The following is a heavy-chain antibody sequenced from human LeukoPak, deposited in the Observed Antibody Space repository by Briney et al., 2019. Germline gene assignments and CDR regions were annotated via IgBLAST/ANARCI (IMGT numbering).Heavy chain of an antibody. J-gene: IGHJ4*02. CDR1: GFTFSSYA. D-gene: IGHD5-18*01. V-gene: IGHV3-23*01. CDR3: AKDWGSQLWRYYYFDY. CDR2: ISGSGGST. Sequence: PGGSLRLSCAASGFTFSSYAMSWVRQAPGKGLEWVSAISGSGGSTYYADSVKGRFTISRDNSKNTLYLQMNSLRAEDTAVYYCAKDWGSQLWRYYYFDYWGQGTLVTVSS.